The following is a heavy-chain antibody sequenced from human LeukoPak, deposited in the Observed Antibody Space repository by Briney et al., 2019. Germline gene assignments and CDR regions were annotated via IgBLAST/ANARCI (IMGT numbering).Heavy chain of an antibody. CDR2: ISGSGSST. V-gene: IGHV3-23*01. D-gene: IGHD3-22*01. J-gene: IGHJ4*02. CDR3: AKTIIGYYRPFDS. Sequence: PGGSLRLSCAASGFTFSSYAMSWARQAPGKGLEWVSAISGSGSSTYYADSVKGRFTISRDNSKNTLYLQMNSLTAEDTALYYCAKTIIGYYRPFDSWGQGTLVTVSS. CDR1: GFTFSSYA.